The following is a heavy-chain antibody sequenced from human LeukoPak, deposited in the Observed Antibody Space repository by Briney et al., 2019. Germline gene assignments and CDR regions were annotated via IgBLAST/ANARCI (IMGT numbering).Heavy chain of an antibody. CDR1: GGSVSSGSYN. Sequence: SETLSLTCTVSGGSVSSGSYNWSWIRQPPGKGLEWIGYIYYSGSTNYNPSLKSRVTISVDTSKNQFSLKLSSVTAADTAVYYCARDSSGIDYWGQGTLVTVSS. CDR2: IYYSGST. CDR3: ARDSSGIDY. D-gene: IGHD6-19*01. V-gene: IGHV4-61*01. J-gene: IGHJ4*02.